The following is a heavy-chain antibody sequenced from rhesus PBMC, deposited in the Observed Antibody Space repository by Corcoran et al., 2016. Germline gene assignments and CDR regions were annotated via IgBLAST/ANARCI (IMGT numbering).Heavy chain of an antibody. CDR3: AKDRGIAAGRFDY. CDR1: GFTFSSYW. Sequence: EVQLVESGGGLAKPGGSLRLSCAASGFTFSSYWMNWVRHTPGKGLEWISAIYRGGGSTYYADSVKGRFTISRDNSKNTLSLQMNSLRAEDTAVYYCAKDRGIAAGRFDYWGQGVLVTVSS. J-gene: IGHJ4*01. V-gene: IGHV3S42*01. CDR2: IYRGGGST. D-gene: IGHD6-13*01.